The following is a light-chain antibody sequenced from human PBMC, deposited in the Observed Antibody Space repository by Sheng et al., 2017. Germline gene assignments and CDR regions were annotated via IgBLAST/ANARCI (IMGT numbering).Light chain of an antibody. CDR1: QSISRF. CDR2: GTY. V-gene: IGKV1-39*01. Sequence: DIQLTQSPSSLSASVGDRVTISCRASQSISRFLNWYQHKPGKAPRPLIYGTYTLQSGVPSRFSGSGFGTDFTLTISNLQPEDFATYYCQQTFSNPTWTFGQGTKVE. CDR3: QQTFSNPTWT. J-gene: IGKJ1*01.